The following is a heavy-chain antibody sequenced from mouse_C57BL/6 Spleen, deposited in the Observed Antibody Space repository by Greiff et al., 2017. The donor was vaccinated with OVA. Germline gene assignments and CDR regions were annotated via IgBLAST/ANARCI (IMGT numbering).Heavy chain of an antibody. Sequence: VQLQQSVAELVRPGASVKLSCTASGFNIKNTYMHWVKQRPEQGLEWIGRIDPANGNTKYAPKFQGKATITADTSSNTAYLQLSSLTSEDTAIYYCARYPYYGSSFYYCDYWGQGTTLTVSS. CDR3: ARYPYYGSSFYYCDY. CDR2: IDPANGNT. CDR1: GFNIKNTY. J-gene: IGHJ2*01. V-gene: IGHV14-3*01. D-gene: IGHD1-1*01.